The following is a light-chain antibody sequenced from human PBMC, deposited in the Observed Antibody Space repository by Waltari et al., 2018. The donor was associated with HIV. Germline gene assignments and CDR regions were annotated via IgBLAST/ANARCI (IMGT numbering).Light chain of an antibody. V-gene: IGLV3-19*01. CDR3: NSRDSSGHHLV. J-gene: IGLJ1*01. Sequence: SSELTQDPAVSVALGQTVRITCQGDSLRSYYASRYQQKPGQAPLLVVYGNDKRPSGIPDRFSGSSSGNTASLTITGAQAEDEADYYCNSRDSSGHHLVFATGTTVTVL. CDR2: GND. CDR1: SLRSYY.